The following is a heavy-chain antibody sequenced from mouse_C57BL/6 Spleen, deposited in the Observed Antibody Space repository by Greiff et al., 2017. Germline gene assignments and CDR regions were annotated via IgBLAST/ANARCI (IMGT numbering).Heavy chain of an antibody. Sequence: VKLVESGPGLVQPSQSLSITCTVSGFSLTSYGVHWVRQSPGKGLEWLGVIWRGGSTDYNAAFMSRLSIPKDNSKSQVFFKMNSLQAEDTAIYNSAKNVASWAMDYWGQGTSVTVSS. CDR3: AKNVASWAMDY. J-gene: IGHJ4*01. CDR1: GFSLTSYG. V-gene: IGHV2-5*01. CDR2: IWRGGST.